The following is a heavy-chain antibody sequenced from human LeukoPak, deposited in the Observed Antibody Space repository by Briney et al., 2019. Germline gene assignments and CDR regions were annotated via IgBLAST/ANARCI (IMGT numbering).Heavy chain of an antibody. CDR3: ARSRSGYYYDAFDI. CDR2: IFYSGRT. CDR1: GGSISSSSYH. V-gene: IGHV4-39*07. J-gene: IGHJ3*02. D-gene: IGHD3-22*01. Sequence: KPSETLSLTCTVSGGSISSSSYHWGWIRQPPGKGLEWIGSIFYSGRTYYNPSLKSRVTISVDTSKNQFSLKLSSVTAADTAVYYCARSRSGYYYDAFDIWGQGTMVTVSS.